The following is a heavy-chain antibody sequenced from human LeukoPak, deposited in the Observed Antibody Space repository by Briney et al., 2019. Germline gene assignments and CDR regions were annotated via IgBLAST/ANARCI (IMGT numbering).Heavy chain of an antibody. CDR1: GYTLTSYG. D-gene: IGHD3-3*01. J-gene: IGHJ4*02. CDR3: ARVGGGLYYDFWSGPHRFDY. Sequence: VASVKVSCKASGYTLTSYGISWVRQAPGQGLEWMGWISAYNGNTNYAQKLQGRVTMTTDTPTSTAYMELRSLRSDDTAVYYCARVGGGLYYDFWSGPHRFDYWGQGTLVTVSS. V-gene: IGHV1-18*01. CDR2: ISAYNGNT.